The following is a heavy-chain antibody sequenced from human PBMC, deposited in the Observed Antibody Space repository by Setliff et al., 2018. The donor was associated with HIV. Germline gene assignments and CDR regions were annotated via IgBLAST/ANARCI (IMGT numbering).Heavy chain of an antibody. J-gene: IGHJ5*02. CDR3: ARYRYYYDSSGYGRWFDP. V-gene: IGHV4-39*01. D-gene: IGHD3-22*01. Sequence: SETLSLTCSVSGGSISSSTYYWGWIRQSPGKGLEWIGSIYYSGSTYYNPSLKSRVTISVDTSENQFSLRLNSVTAADTAVYYCARYRYYYDSSGYGRWFDPWGQGTLVTVSS. CDR2: IYYSGST. CDR1: GGSISSSTYY.